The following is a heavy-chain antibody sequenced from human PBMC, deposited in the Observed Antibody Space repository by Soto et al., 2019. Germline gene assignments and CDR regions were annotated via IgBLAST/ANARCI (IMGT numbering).Heavy chain of an antibody. J-gene: IGHJ4*02. Sequence: EVQLVESGGGLVQPGGSLRLSCAVSGFTFSSYDMNWVRQAPGKGLEWVSYISGGGGSSTTIYYADSVRGRFTISRDNAKNSQYLQMNSLRDEDTAVYYCARVAGVGDQDEYWGQGTLVTVSS. CDR1: GFTFSSYD. D-gene: IGHD1-26*01. CDR3: ARVAGVGDQDEY. V-gene: IGHV3-48*02. CDR2: ISGGGGSSTTI.